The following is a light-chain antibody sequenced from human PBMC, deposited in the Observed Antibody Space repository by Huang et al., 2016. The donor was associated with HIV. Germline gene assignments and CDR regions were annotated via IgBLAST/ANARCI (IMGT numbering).Light chain of an antibody. V-gene: IGKV4-1*01. J-gene: IGKJ4*01. CDR2: GAS. CDR1: LSVFYSLNRNNY. CDR3: QQYYKTPLT. Sequence: IVMYQSLDPLAVPLGASATITCKSSLSVFYSLNRNNYLAWYQQKPGQPPRLLIYGASTRESGVPDRFNGSGSGTDFTVTISNLQAEDVAIYYCQQYYKTPLTFGGGTKVEIK.